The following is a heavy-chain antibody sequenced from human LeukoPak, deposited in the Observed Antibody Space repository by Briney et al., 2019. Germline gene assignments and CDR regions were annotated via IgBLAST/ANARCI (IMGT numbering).Heavy chain of an antibody. D-gene: IGHD3-22*01. V-gene: IGHV3-53*01. J-gene: IGHJ3*02. CDR3: AREGSFDSSGYNDALDI. CDR1: GFIVSGKY. Sequence: GVSLRLSCATSGFIVSGKYMSWVRQAPGKGLEWVSVIRSGGSTSYADSVKGRFTISRDNSKNTLYLQMNSLRAEDTAVYYCAREGSFDSSGYNDALDIWGQGTMVTVSA. CDR2: IRSGGST.